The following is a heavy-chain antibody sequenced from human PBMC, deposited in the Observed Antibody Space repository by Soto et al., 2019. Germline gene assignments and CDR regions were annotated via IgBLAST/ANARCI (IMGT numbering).Heavy chain of an antibody. J-gene: IGHJ5*02. CDR1: GYTFTSYD. V-gene: IGHV1-8*01. Sequence: QVPLVQSGAEVKKPGASVKVSCKASGYTFTSYDINWVRQATGQGLEWMGWMNPTSGDTGYAQEFQGRVTMTRDTSISTAYMELSSLRSEDTAVYYCATGRTAGQPYWFDPWGQGTLVTVSS. D-gene: IGHD2-21*02. CDR2: MNPTSGDT. CDR3: ATGRTAGQPYWFDP.